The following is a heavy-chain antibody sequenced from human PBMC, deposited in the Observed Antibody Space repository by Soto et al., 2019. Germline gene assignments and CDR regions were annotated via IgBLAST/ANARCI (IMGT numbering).Heavy chain of an antibody. V-gene: IGHV3-23*01. J-gene: IGHJ4*02. CDR3: AKHRGRVTISWHSDY. CDR1: GFTFSGYA. D-gene: IGHD4-17*01. Sequence: EVQLLESGGDLVQPGRSLRLSCAASGFTFSGYAMSWVRQAPGKGLEWVSVIHGGGNSAYYADSVKGRFTISRDNSMYAMYLQMSSLRGEDTAAYYCAKHRGRVTISWHSDYWGQGTLVTVSS. CDR2: IHGGGNSA.